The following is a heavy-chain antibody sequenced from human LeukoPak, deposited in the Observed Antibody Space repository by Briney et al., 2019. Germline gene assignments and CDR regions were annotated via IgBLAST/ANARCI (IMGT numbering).Heavy chain of an antibody. V-gene: IGHV3-33*01. D-gene: IGHD3/OR15-3a*01. CDR1: GFIFSSYG. CDR2: IWSDGSNK. Sequence: GGSLRLSCAASGFIFSSYGMHWVRQAPGKGLEWVAIIWSDGSNKYYVDSVEGRFTISRDNSKNTLYLQMNSLRVEDTAVYYCARDWTHYGMDVWGQGTTVTVSS. CDR3: ARDWTHYGMDV. J-gene: IGHJ6*02.